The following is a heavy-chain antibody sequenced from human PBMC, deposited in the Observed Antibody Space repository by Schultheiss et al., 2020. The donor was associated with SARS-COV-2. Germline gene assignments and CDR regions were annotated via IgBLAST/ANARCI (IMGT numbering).Heavy chain of an antibody. J-gene: IGHJ6*02. D-gene: IGHD6-19*01. CDR3: ARGIAVAGTLGHYYYGMDV. V-gene: IGHV1-69*13. Sequence: SVKVSCKASGGTFSSYAISWVRQAPGQGLEWMGGISAYNGNTNYAQKLQGRVTITADESTSTAYMELSSLRSEDTAVYYCARGIAVAGTLGHYYYGMDVWGQGTTVTVSS. CDR1: GGTFSSYA. CDR2: ISAYNGNT.